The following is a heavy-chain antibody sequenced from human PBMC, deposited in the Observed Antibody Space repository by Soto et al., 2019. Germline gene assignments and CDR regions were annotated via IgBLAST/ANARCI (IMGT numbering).Heavy chain of an antibody. J-gene: IGHJ4*02. Sequence: EVQLVESGGGLVQPGGSLRLSCAASGFTFSSYSMNWVRQAPGKGLEWVSYISSSSSTIYYADSVKGRFTISRDNAKNSLYLQMNTLGDGDTAVYYCATRNRDPWGGAGDYWGQGTLVTVSS. CDR2: ISSSSSTI. CDR1: GFTFSSYS. D-gene: IGHD2-21*01. CDR3: ATRNRDPWGGAGDY. V-gene: IGHV3-48*02.